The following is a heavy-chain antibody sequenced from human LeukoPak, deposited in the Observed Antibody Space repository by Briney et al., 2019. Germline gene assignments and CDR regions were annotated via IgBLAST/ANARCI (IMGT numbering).Heavy chain of an antibody. V-gene: IGHV4-38-2*02. Sequence: SETLSLTCTVSGYSIRSGHYWGWIRQPPGKGLEWIGSMYHSGTTSYNPSLKSRVTMAVDTSKNQFSLELTSVTAADTAVYYCARGSGGGWALLFDYWGQGTLVTVSS. J-gene: IGHJ4*02. CDR3: ARGSGGGWALLFDY. CDR2: MYHSGTT. CDR1: GYSIRSGHY. D-gene: IGHD6-19*01.